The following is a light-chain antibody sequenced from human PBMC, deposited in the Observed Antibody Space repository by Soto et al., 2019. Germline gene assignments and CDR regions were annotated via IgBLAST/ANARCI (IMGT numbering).Light chain of an antibody. J-gene: IGKJ2*01. CDR3: QHNSSYPYT. V-gene: IGKV1-5*01. CDR2: DAS. Sequence: DIPMTQSPSTLSASVGERVTITCRASQSISSWLAWYQQKPGKAPKLLIYDASSLESGVPSRFSGSGSGTECTLTISSLQPDDFAIYYCQHNSSYPYTFCQGTKLEIK. CDR1: QSISSW.